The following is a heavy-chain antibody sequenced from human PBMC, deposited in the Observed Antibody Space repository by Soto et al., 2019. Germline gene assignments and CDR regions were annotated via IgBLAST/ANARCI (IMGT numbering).Heavy chain of an antibody. Sequence: SQTLSLICAISGDSVASNSAAWKWIRQSPSRDLEWLGRTYYRSKWYNDYAVSVKSRITINPDTSKNQFSLQLNSVTPEDTAVYYCARAGYYYYGMDVWGQGTTVTVSS. CDR1: GDSVASNSAA. V-gene: IGHV6-1*01. J-gene: IGHJ6*02. CDR2: TYYRSKWYN. CDR3: ARAGYYYYGMDV.